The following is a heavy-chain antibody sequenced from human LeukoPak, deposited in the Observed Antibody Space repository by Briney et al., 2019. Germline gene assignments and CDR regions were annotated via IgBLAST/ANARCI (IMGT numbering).Heavy chain of an antibody. CDR3: AKVEGGDYYDSSGQGSIDY. V-gene: IGHV1-46*01. CDR2: INPSGGST. J-gene: IGHJ4*02. CDR1: VCTFPSYY. Sequence: GSVKVSFQASVCTFPSYYMHWVRPAPGQGLEWMGIINPSGGSTSYAQKVQGRVAMTRDTSTSTVYMVLSSLRSEGTAVYYGAKVEGGDYYDSSGQGSIDYWGQGTLVTVSS. D-gene: IGHD3-22*01.